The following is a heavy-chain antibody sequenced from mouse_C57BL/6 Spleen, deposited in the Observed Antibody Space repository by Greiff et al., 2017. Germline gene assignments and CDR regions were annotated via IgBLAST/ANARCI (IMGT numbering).Heavy chain of an antibody. Sequence: EVMLVESGGGLVKPGGSLKLSCAASGFTFSSYAMSWVRQTPEKRLEWVATISDGGSYTYYPDNVKGRFTISRDNAKNNLYLQMSHRKSKDTSMYYCSRGGDGSSPYWYFDVWGTGTTVTVSS. J-gene: IGHJ1*03. CDR2: ISDGGSYT. CDR3: SRGGDGSSPYWYFDV. D-gene: IGHD1-1*01. V-gene: IGHV5-4*03. CDR1: GFTFSSYA.